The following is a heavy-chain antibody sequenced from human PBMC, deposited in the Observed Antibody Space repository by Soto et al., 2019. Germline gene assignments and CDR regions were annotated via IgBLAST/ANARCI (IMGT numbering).Heavy chain of an antibody. CDR3: AKEYGRLDY. V-gene: IGHV3-11*06. D-gene: IGHD4-17*01. Sequence: PGGSLRLSCAASGFTFSDYYMSWIRQAPGKGLEWVSYISSSSGYTNYADSVKGRFTISRDNAKNSLYLQMNSLRAEDTAVYYCAKEYGRLDYRGQVALVTVSS. CDR1: GFTFSDYY. CDR2: ISSSSGYT. J-gene: IGHJ4*02.